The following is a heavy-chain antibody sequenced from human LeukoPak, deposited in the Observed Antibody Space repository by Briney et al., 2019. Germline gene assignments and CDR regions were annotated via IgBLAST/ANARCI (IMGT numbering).Heavy chain of an antibody. V-gene: IGHV4-59*01. J-gene: IGHJ4*02. Sequence: PSETLSLTCTVSGGSISSYYCSWIRQPPGKGLEWIGYIYYSGSTNYNPSLKSRVTISVDTSKNQFSLKLSSVTAADTAVYYCAGAKRGYSGYGDYWGQGTLVTVSS. CDR1: GGSISSYY. D-gene: IGHD5-12*01. CDR2: IYYSGST. CDR3: AGAKRGYSGYGDY.